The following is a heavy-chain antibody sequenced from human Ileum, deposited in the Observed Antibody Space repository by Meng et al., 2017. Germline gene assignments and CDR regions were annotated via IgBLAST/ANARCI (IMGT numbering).Heavy chain of an antibody. CDR3: AHIFDS. CDR2: MNLGGSP. CDR1: GRSIGSSDW. J-gene: IGHJ4*02. V-gene: IGHV4-4*02. Sequence: QVQLQELGPGLVEPSGTLSLTCAVSGRSIGSSDWWSWVRQPPGKGLEWIAEMNLGGSPNYNPSLKSRVTMSVDKSNDHLSLQLTSVTAADTAVYYCAHIFDSWGQGTLVTVSS.